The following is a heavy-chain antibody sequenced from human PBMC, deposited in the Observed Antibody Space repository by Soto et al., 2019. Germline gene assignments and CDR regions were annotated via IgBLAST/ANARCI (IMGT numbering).Heavy chain of an antibody. CDR1: GGFVSSSSYS. D-gene: IGHD3-10*01. V-gene: IGHV4-39*02. CDR3: ARENNVLPGGYFDY. Sequence: SETLSLTCSVSGGFVSSSSYSWGWIRQSPGKGLEWIGKIYSSENTYYSPSLLSRVTISVDTSKNQFSLRLSSVTAADTAVYYCARENNVLPGGYFDYWGQGTLVTVSS. J-gene: IGHJ4*02. CDR2: IYSSENT.